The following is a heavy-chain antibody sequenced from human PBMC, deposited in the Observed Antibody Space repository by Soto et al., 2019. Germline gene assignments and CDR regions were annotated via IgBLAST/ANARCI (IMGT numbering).Heavy chain of an antibody. CDR1: GGSFSGYY. CDR3: ASNSSGSPSWFDP. J-gene: IGHJ5*02. D-gene: IGHD3-10*01. Sequence: QVQLQQWGAGLLKPSETLSLTCAVYGGSFSGYYWSWIRQPPGKGLEWIGEINHSGSTNYNPSLKSRVTISVDTSKNQFSLRLSSVTAAATAVYYCASNSSGSPSWFDPWGQGTLVTVSS. CDR2: INHSGST. V-gene: IGHV4-34*01.